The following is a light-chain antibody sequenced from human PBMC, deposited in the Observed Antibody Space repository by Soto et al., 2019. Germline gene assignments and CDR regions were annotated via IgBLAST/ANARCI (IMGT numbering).Light chain of an antibody. V-gene: IGLV1-44*01. J-gene: IGLJ3*02. Sequence: QPVLTQPPSASGTPGQRVTISCSGSSSNIGSNTVKWYQQLPGTAPKLLIYTTNQRPSGVPDRFSDSRSGTSASLAISGLQSEDEAYYYCAALDDNLNAWVFGGGTQLTVL. CDR2: TTN. CDR1: SSNIGSNT. CDR3: AALDDNLNAWV.